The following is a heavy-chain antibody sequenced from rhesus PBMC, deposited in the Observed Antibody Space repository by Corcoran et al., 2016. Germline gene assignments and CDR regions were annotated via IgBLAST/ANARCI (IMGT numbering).Heavy chain of an antibody. J-gene: IGHJ4*01. D-gene: IGHD1-7*02. V-gene: IGHV3-136*01. CDR2: ISYTGKTI. Sequence: EVQLVESGGGLVQPGGSLRLSCVASGFTFSSFDMSWVRQAPGKGLEWVSYISYTGKTIYYVVSVKGRFTISRDNAQNSLSLQMSSLRAEDTAVYYCTREPLFITGTTYRFFDYWGQGVLVTVSS. CDR1: GFTFSSFD. CDR3: TREPLFITGTTYRFFDY.